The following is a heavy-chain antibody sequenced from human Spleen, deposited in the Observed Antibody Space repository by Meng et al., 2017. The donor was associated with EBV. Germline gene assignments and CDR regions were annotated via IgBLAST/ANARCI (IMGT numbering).Heavy chain of an antibody. J-gene: IGHJ4*02. V-gene: IGHV4-4*02. CDR2: VYHSGSP. D-gene: IGHD1-26*01. Sequence: GPGQVKPSATLFIRCAVSGGSICSSNWWSWVRQPPGTGLEWIGEVYHSGSPHYSPSLKRRVTISVDKSKNQFSLKLSSVSAADTAVYYCARQWEVRGPIDYWGQGTLVTVSS. CDR3: ARQWEVRGPIDY. CDR1: GGSICSSNW.